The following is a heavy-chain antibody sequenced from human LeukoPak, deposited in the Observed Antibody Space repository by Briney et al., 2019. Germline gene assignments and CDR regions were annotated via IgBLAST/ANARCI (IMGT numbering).Heavy chain of an antibody. V-gene: IGHV5-51*01. Sequence: GESLKISCKVSGCDFTEHWIAWVRLMPGKGPEYMGMIFPGDSDTRYSPSFEGQVTISADKSISTAFLQWRSLRASDTAMYYCARHAYGSGTPRWWFDPWGQGTRVIVSS. CDR3: ARHAYGSGTPRWWFDP. CDR2: IFPGDSDT. CDR1: GCDFTEHW. D-gene: IGHD3-10*01. J-gene: IGHJ5*02.